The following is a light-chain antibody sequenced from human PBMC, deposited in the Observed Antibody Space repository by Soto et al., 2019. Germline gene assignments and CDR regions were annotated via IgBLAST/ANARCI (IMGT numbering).Light chain of an antibody. CDR3: QQRHMWPIT. J-gene: IGKJ5*01. V-gene: IGKV3-11*01. CDR1: QSVRTY. Sequence: EILLRQSPVNVSVSQGGRATLACRTSQSVRTYLAWYQVKPGQAPRLLIYDASRRASGVPARFSGSGSGTDFTLTISSLEPEDFAVYYCQQRHMWPITFGQGTRLEIK. CDR2: DAS.